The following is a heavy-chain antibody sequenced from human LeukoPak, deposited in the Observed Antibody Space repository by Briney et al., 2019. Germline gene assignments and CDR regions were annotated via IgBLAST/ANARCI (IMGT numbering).Heavy chain of an antibody. D-gene: IGHD1-14*01. J-gene: IGHJ6*03. CDR2: INPSGGST. V-gene: IGHV1-46*01. Sequence: GASVKVSCKASGYTFTSYYMHWVRQAPGQGLEWMGIINPSGGSTSYAQKFQGRVTMTRDMSTSTVYMELNSLRAEDTAVYYCARGGIRRKTAYYYYYYMDVWGKGTTVTVSS. CDR1: GYTFTSYY. CDR3: ARGGIRRKTAYYYYYYMDV.